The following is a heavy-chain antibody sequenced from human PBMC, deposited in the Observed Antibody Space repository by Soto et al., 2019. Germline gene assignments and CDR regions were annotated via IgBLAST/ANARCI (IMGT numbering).Heavy chain of an antibody. CDR2: ISSAGNTM. Sequence: GGSLRLSCGASGFTFSDYEMNWVRQSPGKGVEWVSYISSAGNTMYYADSVKGRFTISRDNEKNSLYLQMKSMRAEDTAVYYCARAVGAASPFDYWGQGTLVTVSS. CDR3: ARAVGAASPFDY. J-gene: IGHJ4*02. V-gene: IGHV3-48*03. D-gene: IGHD1-26*01. CDR1: GFTFSDYE.